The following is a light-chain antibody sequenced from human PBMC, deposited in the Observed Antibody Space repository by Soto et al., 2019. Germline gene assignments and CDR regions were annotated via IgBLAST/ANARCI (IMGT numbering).Light chain of an antibody. CDR1: SDDVGAYNS. CDR3: CSSAPESTYV. J-gene: IGLJ1*01. Sequence: QSALAQPASVSGSPGQSITISCTGTSDDVGAYNSVSWYQQLPHKAPKVILYKGTQRPSGVSSRFSGSTSGNAASLTISGLQADDEADYFCCSSAPESTYVFGTGPKVTV. CDR2: KGT. V-gene: IGLV2-23*01.